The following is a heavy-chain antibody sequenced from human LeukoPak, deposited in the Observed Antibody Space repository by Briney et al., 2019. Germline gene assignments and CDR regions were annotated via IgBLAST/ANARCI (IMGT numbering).Heavy chain of an antibody. Sequence: SETLSLTCTVSGGSISSSSYYWGWIRQPPGKGLEWIGSIYYSGSTYYNPSLKSRVTISVDTSKNQFSLKLSSVTAADTAVYYCARREVKWNHQWFDPWGQGTLVTVSS. V-gene: IGHV4-39*01. CDR1: GGSISSSSYY. D-gene: IGHD1-14*01. J-gene: IGHJ5*02. CDR3: ARREVKWNHQWFDP. CDR2: IYYSGST.